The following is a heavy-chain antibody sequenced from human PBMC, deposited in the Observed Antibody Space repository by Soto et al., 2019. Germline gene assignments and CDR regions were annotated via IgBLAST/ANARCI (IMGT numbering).Heavy chain of an antibody. Sequence: SETLSLTCAVSGGSISSGGYSWSWIRQPPGKGLEWIGYIYHSGSTYYNPSLKSRVTISVDRSKNQFSLKLSSVTAADTAVYYCARASTYYGDYGEFLGGIWFDPWGQGTLVTVSS. CDR1: GGSISSGGYS. V-gene: IGHV4-30-2*01. J-gene: IGHJ5*02. D-gene: IGHD4-17*01. CDR2: IYHSGST. CDR3: ARASTYYGDYGEFLGGIWFDP.